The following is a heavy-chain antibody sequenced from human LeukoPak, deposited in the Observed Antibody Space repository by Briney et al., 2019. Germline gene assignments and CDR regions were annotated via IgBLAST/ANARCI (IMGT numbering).Heavy chain of an antibody. CDR1: GFTFDDYA. D-gene: IGHD5-12*01. Sequence: GRSLRLSCAASGFTFDDYAMRWVRQAPGKGLEWVSGISWNSGSIGYADSVKGRFTISRDNAKNSLYLQMNSLRAEDTALYYCAKGGLRLFPRFGMDVWGQGTTVTVSS. CDR3: AKGGLRLFPRFGMDV. J-gene: IGHJ6*02. V-gene: IGHV3-9*01. CDR2: ISWNSGSI.